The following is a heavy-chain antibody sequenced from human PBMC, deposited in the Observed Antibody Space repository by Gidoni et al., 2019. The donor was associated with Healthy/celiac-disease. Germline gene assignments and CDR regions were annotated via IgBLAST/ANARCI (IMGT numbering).Heavy chain of an antibody. V-gene: IGHV3-9*01. J-gene: IGHJ4*02. D-gene: IGHD6-13*01. CDR2: ISGNSGSI. Sequence: EVQLVESGGGLVQPGRSLILSCAAAGFTFDDYAMQGVRHAPGKGMEWSEGISGNSGSIGYADSVKGRFTISRDNAKNSLYLQMNSLRAEDTALYYCAKGSSSSRWGQGTLVTVSS. CDR1: GFTFDDYA. CDR3: AKGSSSSR.